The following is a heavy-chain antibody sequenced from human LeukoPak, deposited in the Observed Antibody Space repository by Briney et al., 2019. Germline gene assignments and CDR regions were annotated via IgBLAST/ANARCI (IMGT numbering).Heavy chain of an antibody. J-gene: IGHJ4*02. V-gene: IGHV4-30-2*01. D-gene: IGHD1-1*01. CDR2: IYHSGST. CDR1: GGSISSGGYY. CDR3: ARGPWNYVDY. Sequence: PSETLSLTCTVSGGSISSGGYYWSWIRQPPGKGLEWIGYIYHSGSTYYNPSLKSRVTISVDRSKNQFSLKLSSVTAADTAVYYCARGPWNYVDYWGQGTLVTVSS.